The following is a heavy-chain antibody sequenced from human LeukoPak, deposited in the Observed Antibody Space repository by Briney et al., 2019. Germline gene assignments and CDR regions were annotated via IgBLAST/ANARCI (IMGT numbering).Heavy chain of an antibody. CDR2: ISGGGENT. J-gene: IGHJ2*01. Sequence: GGSLRLSCAASGFTFTSYAMSWIRQAPGKGLEWVSAISGGGENTYYADSVKGRFTISRDNSKNTLYLQMNSLRAEDTATYYCAKPRAMTTGVGRYFDLWGRGALVTVSS. V-gene: IGHV3-23*01. CDR1: GFTFTSYA. D-gene: IGHD1-1*01. CDR3: AKPRAMTTGVGRYFDL.